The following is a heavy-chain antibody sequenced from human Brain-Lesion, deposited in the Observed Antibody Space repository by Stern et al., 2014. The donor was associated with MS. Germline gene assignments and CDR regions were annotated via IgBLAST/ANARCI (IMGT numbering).Heavy chain of an antibody. Sequence: QVQLQESGPGLVKPSETLSLTCTVSGGSISSSTYYWAWIRQPPGKGLEWIGNIYYSGFTYYHPSLKSRVTISVDMSKNQFPLKLSSVTAADTAIYYCARHDSVPRPSQLYSARDRGPGYFDYWGQGTLVTVSS. CDR3: ARHDSVPRPSQLYSARDRGPGYFDY. J-gene: IGHJ4*02. CDR2: IYYSGFT. V-gene: IGHV4-39*01. D-gene: IGHD1-26*01. CDR1: GGSISSSTYY.